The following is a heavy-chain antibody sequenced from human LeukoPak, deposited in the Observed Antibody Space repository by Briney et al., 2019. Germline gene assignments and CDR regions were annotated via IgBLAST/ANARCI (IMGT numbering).Heavy chain of an antibody. Sequence: GRALRPSCAVSGLDLTALVTDGVGQAPAKGLEWLSSIGSSGMATYSTHSVKGRFTTSRDNAKKSVYLHMNSPMTEDTAMFFCARSVLSTLPQFDHWGQGTLVTVSS. V-gene: IGHV3-48*03. CDR1: GLDLTALV. CDR2: IGSSGMAT. CDR3: ARSVLSTLPQFDH. D-gene: IGHD2/OR15-2a*01. J-gene: IGHJ4*02.